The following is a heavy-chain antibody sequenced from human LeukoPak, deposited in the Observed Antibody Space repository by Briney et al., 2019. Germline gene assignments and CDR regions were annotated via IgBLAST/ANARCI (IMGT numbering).Heavy chain of an antibody. D-gene: IGHD4-23*01. V-gene: IGHV4-59*01. CDR3: ARVQAYGGKGYFDY. CDR1: GGSISSYY. J-gene: IGHJ4*02. CDR2: IYYSGST. Sequence: SETLSLTCTVSGGSISSYYWSWIRQPPGKGLEWIGYIYYSGSTNYNPSLKSRVTISVDTSKNQFSLKPSSVTAADTAVYYCARVQAYGGKGYFDYWGQGTLVTVSS.